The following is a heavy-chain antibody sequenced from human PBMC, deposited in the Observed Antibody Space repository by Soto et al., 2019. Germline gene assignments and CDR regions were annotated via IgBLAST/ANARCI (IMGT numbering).Heavy chain of an antibody. D-gene: IGHD5-18*01. Sequence: SEPLSVTCTVSGGSISSYYWSWIRQPPGKGLEWIGYIYYSGSTNYNPSLKSRVTISVDTSKNQFSLKLSSVTAADTAVYYCARCGYSYGRNWFDPWGQGTRVTVSS. CDR2: IYYSGST. CDR1: GGSISSYY. CDR3: ARCGYSYGRNWFDP. J-gene: IGHJ5*02. V-gene: IGHV4-59*01.